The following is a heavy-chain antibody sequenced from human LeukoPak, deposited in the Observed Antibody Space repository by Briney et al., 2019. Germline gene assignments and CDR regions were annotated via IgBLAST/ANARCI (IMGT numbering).Heavy chain of an antibody. J-gene: IGHJ4*02. CDR1: GFTFNKAW. CDR2: INHSGST. CDR3: ARRNGQDIVATFRRRYYFDY. D-gene: IGHD5-12*01. V-gene: IGHV4-34*01. Sequence: GSLRLSCAASGFTFNKAWMSWVRQAPGKGLEWIGEINHSGSTNYNPSLKSRVTISINTSKNQFSLKLSSVTAADTAVYYCARRNGQDIVATFRRRYYFDYWGQGTLVTVSS.